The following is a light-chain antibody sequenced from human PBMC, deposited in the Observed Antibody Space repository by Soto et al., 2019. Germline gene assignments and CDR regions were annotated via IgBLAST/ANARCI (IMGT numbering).Light chain of an antibody. CDR2: GAS. Sequence: EIVLTQSPGTLALSPGERGTLSCRSIQSVRNSYLAWYQQKPGQAPRLLMSGASSRSTGIPDRFSGNGSGTDFTLTISRLEPEDFAVYYCQQYGNSPQITFGQGTRLEI. V-gene: IGKV3-20*01. J-gene: IGKJ5*01. CDR1: QSVRNSY. CDR3: QQYGNSPQIT.